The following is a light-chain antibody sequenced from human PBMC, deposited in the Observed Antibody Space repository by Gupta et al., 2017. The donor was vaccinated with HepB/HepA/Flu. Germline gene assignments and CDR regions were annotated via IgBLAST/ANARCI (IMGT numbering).Light chain of an antibody. CDR1: QRVSSSY. J-gene: IGKJ2*04. Sequence: VLTQPPGTLSLSRGERSTPSCRASQRVSSSYLAWYQQEPGHAPRLLIYGATSRATAIPDRCSGSGSGTDFTLTIMRLEPEDFEVCYCQRYGSSPRSFGQGTKLEIK. V-gene: IGKV3-20*01. CDR2: GAT. CDR3: QRYGSSPRS.